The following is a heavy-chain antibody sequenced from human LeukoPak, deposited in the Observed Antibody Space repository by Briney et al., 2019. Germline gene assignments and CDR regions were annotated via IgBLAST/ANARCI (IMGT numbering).Heavy chain of an antibody. J-gene: IGHJ6*03. D-gene: IGHD4-17*01. V-gene: IGHV4-61*01. CDR3: ARNDYGDYGFYYYYMDV. Sequence: SQTLSLTCTVSGGSISSGSYYWSWIRQPPGKGLEWIGYIYYSGSTNYNPSLKSRVTISVDTSKNQFSLKLSSVTAADTAVYYCARNDYGDYGFYYYYMDVWGKGTTVTVSS. CDR2: IYYSGST. CDR1: GGSISSGSYY.